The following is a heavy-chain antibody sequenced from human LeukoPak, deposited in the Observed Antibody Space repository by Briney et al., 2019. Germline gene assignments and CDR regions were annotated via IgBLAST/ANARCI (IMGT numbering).Heavy chain of an antibody. D-gene: IGHD5-12*01. CDR2: ISAYNGNT. CDR1: GYTFTSYG. CDR3: ARGGRTSDSGYDSNWFAP. J-gene: IGHJ5*02. Sequence: GASVRVSCKASGYTFTSYGISWVRQAPGQGLEWMGWISAYNGNTNYAQKLQGRVTMTTDTSTSTAYMELRSLRSDDTAVYYCARGGRTSDSGYDSNWFAPWGQGTLVIVSS. V-gene: IGHV1-18*01.